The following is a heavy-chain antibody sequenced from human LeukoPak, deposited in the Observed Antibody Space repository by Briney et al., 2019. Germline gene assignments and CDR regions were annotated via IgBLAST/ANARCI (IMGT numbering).Heavy chain of an antibody. D-gene: IGHD6-13*01. V-gene: IGHV4-59*12. CDR3: AITPRIAAAGTGDWFDP. CDR2: INHSGST. J-gene: IGHJ5*02. CDR1: GGSISSYY. Sequence: SETLSLSCAVSGGSISSYYWSWIRQPPGKGLEWIVYINHSGSTNYNPSLKSRVTISVDTSKNQFSLKLSSVTAADTAVYYCAITPRIAAAGTGDWFDPWGQGTLVTVSS.